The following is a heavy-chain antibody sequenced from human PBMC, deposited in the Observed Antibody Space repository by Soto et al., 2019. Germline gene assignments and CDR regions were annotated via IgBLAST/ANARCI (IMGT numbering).Heavy chain of an antibody. CDR2: IIPIFGTA. Sequence: SVKVSCKASGGAFSSYAISWVRQAPGQGLEWMGGIIPIFGTANYAQKFQGRVTITADESTSTAYMELSSLRSEDTAVYYCANDCSGGSCYYYYGMDVWGQGTTVTVSS. D-gene: IGHD2-15*01. J-gene: IGHJ6*02. CDR3: ANDCSGGSCYYYYGMDV. V-gene: IGHV1-69*13. CDR1: GGAFSSYA.